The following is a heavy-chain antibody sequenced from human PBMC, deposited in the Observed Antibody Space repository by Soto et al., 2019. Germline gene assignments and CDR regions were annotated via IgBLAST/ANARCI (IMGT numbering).Heavy chain of an antibody. CDR1: GFTFSSYA. Sequence: QVQVVESGGGVVQPGRSLKLSCAASGFTFSSYAMHWVRQAPGKGLEWVAVISYDGSNKYYADSVKGRFTISRDNSKNTLYLQMNSLRAEDTAVYYCARDNSPYSSGWHNRHFDYWGQGTLVTVSS. V-gene: IGHV3-30-3*01. CDR3: ARDNSPYSSGWHNRHFDY. D-gene: IGHD6-19*01. CDR2: ISYDGSNK. J-gene: IGHJ4*02.